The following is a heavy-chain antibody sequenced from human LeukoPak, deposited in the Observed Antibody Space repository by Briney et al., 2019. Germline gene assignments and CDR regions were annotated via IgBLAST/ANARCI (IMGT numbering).Heavy chain of an antibody. J-gene: IGHJ4*02. Sequence: GGSLRLSCAASGFTFSSYSMKWVRQAPGKGLEWVSSISSSSSSYIYYADSVKGRFTISRDNAKNSLYLQMNSLRAEDTAVYYCARGDYDFWSGYYPFDYWGQGTLVTVSP. CDR1: GFTFSSYS. CDR3: ARGDYDFWSGYYPFDY. D-gene: IGHD3-3*01. CDR2: ISSSSSSYI. V-gene: IGHV3-21*01.